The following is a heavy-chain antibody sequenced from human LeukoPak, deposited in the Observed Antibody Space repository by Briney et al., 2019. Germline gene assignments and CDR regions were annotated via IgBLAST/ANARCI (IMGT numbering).Heavy chain of an antibody. CDR3: AKGPGARGHFNWFDP. V-gene: IGHV3-23*01. J-gene: IGHJ5*02. D-gene: IGHD5-12*01. Sequence: GGSLRLSCAASGFTFSSYAMSWVRQALGKGLEWVSAISGSGGSTYYADSVKGRFTISRDNSKNTLYLQMNSLRAEDTAVYYCAKGPGARGHFNWFDPWGQGTLVTVSS. CDR1: GFTFSSYA. CDR2: ISGSGGST.